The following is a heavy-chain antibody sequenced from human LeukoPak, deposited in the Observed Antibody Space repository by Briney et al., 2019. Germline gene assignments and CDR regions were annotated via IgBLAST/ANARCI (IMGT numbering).Heavy chain of an antibody. CDR1: GESFSGYY. V-gene: IGHV4-34*01. CDR2: INHSGST. J-gene: IGHJ6*02. Sequence: SETLSLTCAVYGESFSGYYWSWIRQPPGKGLEWIGEINHSGSTNYNPSLKSRVTISVGTSKNQFSLKLSSVTAADTAVYYCARLGKKYYYGSGSYSHYYGMDVWGQGTTVTVSS. CDR3: ARLGKKYYYGSGSYSHYYGMDV. D-gene: IGHD3-10*01.